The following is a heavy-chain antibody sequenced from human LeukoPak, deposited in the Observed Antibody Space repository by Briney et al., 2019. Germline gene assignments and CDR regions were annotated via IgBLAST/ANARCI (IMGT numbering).Heavy chain of an antibody. V-gene: IGHV4-38-2*02. CDR3: ARENSRDGYNIDY. CDR2: IYHSGST. J-gene: IGHJ4*02. CDR1: GYSISSGYY. Sequence: KASETLSLTCAVSGYSISSGYYWGWIRQPPGKGLEWIGSIYHSGSTYYNPSLKSRVTISVDTSKNQFYLNLRSVTAADTAVYYCARENSRDGYNIDYWGQGTLVTVSS. D-gene: IGHD5-24*01.